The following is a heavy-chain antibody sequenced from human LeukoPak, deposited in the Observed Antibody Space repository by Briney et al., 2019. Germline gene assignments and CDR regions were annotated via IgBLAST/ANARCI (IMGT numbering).Heavy chain of an antibody. D-gene: IGHD2-15*01. CDR1: GYTFTAYG. V-gene: IGHV1-18*01. CDR3: AVTGVDVDL. Sequence: ASVKVSCKASGYTFTAYGISWVRQAPGQGLEWMGWISGYNGDTKYAQRFEGRVTMTTDTSTSTAYMELRSLRSDDTAVYYCAVTGVDVDLWGRGTLVTVSS. CDR2: ISGYNGDT. J-gene: IGHJ2*01.